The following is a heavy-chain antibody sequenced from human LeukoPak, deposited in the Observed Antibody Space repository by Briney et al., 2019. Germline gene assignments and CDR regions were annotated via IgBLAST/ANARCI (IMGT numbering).Heavy chain of an antibody. CDR1: GFTFSSYA. J-gene: IGHJ4*02. CDR3: ANFHRAPPDY. CDR2: IDGSGGYT. V-gene: IGHV3-23*01. Sequence: PGGSLRLSCAASGFTFSSYAMSWVRQAPGKGPEWVSAIDGSGGYTYYADSVKGRFTISRDNSKNTLYLQMNSLRAEDTAVYYCANFHRAPPDYWGQGTLVTVSS.